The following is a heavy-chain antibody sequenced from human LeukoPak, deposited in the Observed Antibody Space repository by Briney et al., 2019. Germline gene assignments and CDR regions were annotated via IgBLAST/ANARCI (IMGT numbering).Heavy chain of an antibody. CDR1: GFTFSSYW. CDR2: INSDGSST. Sequence: GGSLRLSCAASGFTFSSYWMHWVRQAPGKGLVWVSRINSDGSSTSYADSVKGRFTISRDNAKNTLYLQMNSLRAEDTAVYYCARARNYDFWSGYLDYWGQGTLVTVSS. D-gene: IGHD3-3*01. J-gene: IGHJ4*02. CDR3: ARARNYDFWSGYLDY. V-gene: IGHV3-74*01.